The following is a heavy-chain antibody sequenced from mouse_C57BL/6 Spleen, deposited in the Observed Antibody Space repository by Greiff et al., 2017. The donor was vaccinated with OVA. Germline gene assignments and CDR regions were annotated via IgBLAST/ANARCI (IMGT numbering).Heavy chain of an antibody. CDR1: GYTFTSYW. D-gene: IGHD2-3*01. V-gene: IGHV1-50*01. CDR2: IDPSDSYT. Sequence: QVQLQQPGAELVKPGASVKLSCKASGYTFTSYWMQWVKQRPGQGLEWIGEIDPSDSYTNYNQKFKGKATLTVDKSSSTAYMQLSSLTSEDSAVYYCARRGLYDGYYVNRENYYAMDYWGQGTSVTVSS. J-gene: IGHJ4*01. CDR3: ARRGLYDGYYVNRENYYAMDY.